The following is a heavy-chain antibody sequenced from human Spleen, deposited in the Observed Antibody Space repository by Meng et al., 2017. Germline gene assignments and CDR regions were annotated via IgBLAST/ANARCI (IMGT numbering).Heavy chain of an antibody. CDR3: ASWIYSCGWQ. Sequence: QVQVTRGGAGLLKPSGTLSLTCVVSGGSFSDYYWSWIRQPPGKGLEWIGEINHGGDTNYNPSLKSRVTIAIDRSKNQFSLKLSSVTAADTAVYYCASWIYSCGWQWGQGTLVTVSS. V-gene: IGHV4-34*01. CDR1: GGSFSDYY. CDR2: INHGGDT. D-gene: IGHD6-19*01. J-gene: IGHJ4*02.